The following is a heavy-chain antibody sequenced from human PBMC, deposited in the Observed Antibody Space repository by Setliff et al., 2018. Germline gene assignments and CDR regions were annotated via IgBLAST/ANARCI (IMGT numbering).Heavy chain of an antibody. J-gene: IGHJ6*03. CDR2: IKPNTGGT. D-gene: IGHD3-10*01. CDR3: ARTAYYGSGTFPYYYYYYLDV. V-gene: IGHV1-2*02. CDR1: GYTFISYG. Sequence: ASVKVSCKASGYTFISYGISWLRQAPGQGFEWMGWIKPNTGGTTYAQKFLGRVTMTGATSINTTYMELSGLRSDDTAVYYCARTAYYGSGTFPYYYYYYLDVWGKGTTVTVSS.